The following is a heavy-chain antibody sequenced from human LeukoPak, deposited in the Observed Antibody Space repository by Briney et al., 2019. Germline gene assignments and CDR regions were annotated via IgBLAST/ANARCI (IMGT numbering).Heavy chain of an antibody. Sequence: GASVKVSCKASGYTFTSYGISWVRQAPGQGLEWMGWISAYNGNTNYAQKLQGRVTMTTDTSTSTAYMELRSLRSDDTAVYYCASGFYYYGSGGVPNDAFDIWGQGTMVTVSS. D-gene: IGHD3-10*01. J-gene: IGHJ3*02. V-gene: IGHV1-18*01. CDR2: ISAYNGNT. CDR1: GYTFTSYG. CDR3: ASGFYYYGSGGVPNDAFDI.